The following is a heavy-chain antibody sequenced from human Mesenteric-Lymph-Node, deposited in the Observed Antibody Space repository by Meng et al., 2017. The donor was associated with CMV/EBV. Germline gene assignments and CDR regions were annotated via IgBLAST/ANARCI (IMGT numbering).Heavy chain of an antibody. CDR2: IRYDGSNK. CDR1: GFTFSSYG. D-gene: IGHD6-6*01. Sequence: GESLKISCAASGFTFSSYGMHWVRQAPGRGLEWVAFIRYDGSNKYYADSVKGRFTISRDNSKNTLYLQMNSLRAEDTAVYYCAKDRKQLVPCYFDYWGQGTLVTVSS. V-gene: IGHV3-30*02. J-gene: IGHJ4*02. CDR3: AKDRKQLVPCYFDY.